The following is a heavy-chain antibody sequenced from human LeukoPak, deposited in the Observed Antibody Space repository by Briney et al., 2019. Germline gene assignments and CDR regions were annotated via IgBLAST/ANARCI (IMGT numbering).Heavy chain of an antibody. Sequence: PGRSLRLSCAASGFTFSSYGMHWVRQAPGKGLEWVAVISYDGSNKYYADSVKRRFTISRDNSKNTLYLQMNSLRAEDTAVYYCAKDGGPYFDYWGQGTLVTVSS. CDR1: GFTFSSYG. J-gene: IGHJ4*02. CDR2: ISYDGSNK. CDR3: AKDGGPYFDY. D-gene: IGHD3-3*01. V-gene: IGHV3-30*18.